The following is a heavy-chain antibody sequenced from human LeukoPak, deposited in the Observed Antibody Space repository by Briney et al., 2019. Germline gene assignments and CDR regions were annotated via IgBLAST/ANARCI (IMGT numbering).Heavy chain of an antibody. CDR2: INHSGST. J-gene: IGHJ4*02. CDR3: ARGVRRYSSSPGY. D-gene: IGHD6-13*01. Sequence: SETLSLTCAVYGGSFSGYYWSWLRQPPGRGLEGIGEINHSGSTNYNPSLKSRVTISVDTSKNQFSLKLSSVTAADTAVYYCARGVRRYSSSPGYWGQGTLVTVSS. CDR1: GGSFSGYY. V-gene: IGHV4-34*01.